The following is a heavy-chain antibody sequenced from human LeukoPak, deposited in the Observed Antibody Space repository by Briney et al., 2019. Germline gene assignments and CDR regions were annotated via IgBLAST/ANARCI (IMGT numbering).Heavy chain of an antibody. J-gene: IGHJ3*02. CDR2: IYYSGST. CDR1: GGSISSGDYY. CDR3: ARNTPFMRQVYYSGSYRAGAFDI. D-gene: IGHD1-26*01. Sequence: SETLSLTCTVSGGSISSGDYYWSWIRQPPGKGLEWIGYIYYSGSTYYNPSLKSRVTISVGTSKNQFSLKLSSVTAADTAVYYCARNTPFMRQVYYSGSYRAGAFDIWGQGTMVTVSS. V-gene: IGHV4-30-4*08.